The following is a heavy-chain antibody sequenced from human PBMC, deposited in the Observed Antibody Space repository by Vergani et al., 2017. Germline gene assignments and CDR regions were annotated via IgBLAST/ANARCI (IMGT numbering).Heavy chain of an antibody. CDR2: IIPIFGTA. CDR3: ARGGYSSSWTFDY. J-gene: IGHJ4*02. V-gene: IGHV1-69*01. Sequence: QVQLVQSGAEVKKPGSSVKVSCKASGGTFSSYAISWVRQAPGQGLEWMGGIIPIFGTANYADKFQGRVTITADESTSTAYMDQSSLRSEDTSLYYCARGGYSSSWTFDYWGQGTLVTVSS. CDR1: GGTFSSYA. D-gene: IGHD6-13*01.